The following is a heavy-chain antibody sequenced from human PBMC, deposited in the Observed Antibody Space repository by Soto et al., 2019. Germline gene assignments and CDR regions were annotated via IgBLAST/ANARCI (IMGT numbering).Heavy chain of an antibody. CDR2: IIPILGIA. Sequence: QVQLVQSGAEVKKPGSSVKVSCKASGGTFSSYTISWVRQAPGQGLEWMGRIIPILGIANYAQKFQGRVTITADKSTSTAYMELSSLRSGDTAVYYCARGRPGDTEVDYWGQGTLVTVSS. J-gene: IGHJ4*02. CDR1: GGTFSSYT. V-gene: IGHV1-69*02. CDR3: ARGRPGDTEVDY. D-gene: IGHD4-17*01.